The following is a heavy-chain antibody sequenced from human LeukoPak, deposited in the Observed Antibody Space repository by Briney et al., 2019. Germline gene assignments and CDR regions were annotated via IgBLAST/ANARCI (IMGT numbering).Heavy chain of an antibody. J-gene: IGHJ6*03. CDR2: ISSGSNYI. Sequence: GGSLRLSCAASGFTFSSYNMNWVRQAPRNGLERVSSISSGSNYIYYADSVKGRFTISRDNAKNSMYLQMNSLRAEDTAVYYCARDGATFSGYDWYYYMDVWGKGTTVTVSS. CDR1: GFTFSSYN. V-gene: IGHV3-21*01. D-gene: IGHD5-12*01. CDR3: ARDGATFSGYDWYYYMDV.